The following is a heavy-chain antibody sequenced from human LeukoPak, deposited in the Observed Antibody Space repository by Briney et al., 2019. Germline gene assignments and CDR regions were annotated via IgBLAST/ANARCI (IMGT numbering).Heavy chain of an antibody. Sequence: DSVKGRFTISRDNAKNSLHLQMNTLRAEYTSVYYCARGRLEASGADFWGQGTLVTVSS. J-gene: IGHJ4*02. CDR3: ARGRLEASGADF. D-gene: IGHD3/OR15-3a*01. V-gene: IGHV3-7*01.